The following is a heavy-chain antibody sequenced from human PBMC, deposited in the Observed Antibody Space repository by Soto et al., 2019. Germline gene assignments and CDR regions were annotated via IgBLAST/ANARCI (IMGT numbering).Heavy chain of an antibody. CDR3: ARVIYYDTTAYFEFYFDY. V-gene: IGHV4-38-2*01. CDR1: GYSISSGFY. CDR2: IYHSGNS. J-gene: IGHJ4*02. Sequence: NPSETLSLTCDVTGYSISSGFYWGWLRQAPGMGLEWIASIYHSGNSRSSPSFKSRVTISADTSKNQISLRLKSVTAADTAVYYCARVIYYDTTAYFEFYFDYWGRGTLVTVYS. D-gene: IGHD3-22*01.